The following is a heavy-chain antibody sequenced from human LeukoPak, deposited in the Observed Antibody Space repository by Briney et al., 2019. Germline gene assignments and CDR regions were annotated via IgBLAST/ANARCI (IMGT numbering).Heavy chain of an antibody. D-gene: IGHD4-17*01. CDR3: TTDSGDYGDYVRK. CDR2: IRSKAYGGTT. Sequence: GGSLRLSCTASGFTFGDYAMSWFRQAPGKGLEWVGFIRSKAYGGTTEYAASVKGRFTISRDDSKSIAYLQMNSLKTEDTAVYYCTTDSGDYGDYVRKWGQGTLVTVSS. V-gene: IGHV3-49*03. J-gene: IGHJ4*02. CDR1: GFTFGDYA.